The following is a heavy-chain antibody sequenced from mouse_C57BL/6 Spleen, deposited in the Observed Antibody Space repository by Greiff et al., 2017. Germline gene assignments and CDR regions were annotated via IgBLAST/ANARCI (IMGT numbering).Heavy chain of an antibody. CDR3: ARKGGYGFDY. CDR1: GFSLTSYG. J-gene: IGHJ2*01. V-gene: IGHV2-2*01. Sequence: QVQLQQSGPGLVQPSQSLSITCTVSGFSLTSYGVHWVRQSPGKGLEWLGVIWSGGSTDYNAAFISRLSTSKDNSTSQVFFRMNSLQADDTAIYCCARKGGYGFDYWGQGTTLTVSS. CDR2: IWSGGST. D-gene: IGHD2-2*01.